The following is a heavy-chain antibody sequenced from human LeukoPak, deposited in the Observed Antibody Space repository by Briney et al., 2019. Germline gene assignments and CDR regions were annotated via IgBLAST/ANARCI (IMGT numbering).Heavy chain of an antibody. Sequence: SETLSLTCAVYGGSFSGYYWSWIRQPPGKGLGWIGEINHSGSINYNSSLKSRVTISVDTSKNQFSLRLSSVTAADTAVYYCARDIALVRVPEYWGQGTLVTVSS. CDR2: INHSGSI. CDR3: ARDIALVRVPEY. J-gene: IGHJ4*02. V-gene: IGHV4-34*01. CDR1: GGSFSGYY. D-gene: IGHD3-10*01.